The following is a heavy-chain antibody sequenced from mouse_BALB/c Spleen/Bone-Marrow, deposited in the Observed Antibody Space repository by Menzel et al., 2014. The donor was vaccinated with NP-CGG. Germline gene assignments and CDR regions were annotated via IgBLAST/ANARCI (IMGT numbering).Heavy chain of an antibody. CDR1: VYSITRDYA. D-gene: IGHD2-4*01. Sequence: VQLQQSGPGLVKPSQSLSLTCIVTVYSITRDYAWNWIRQFPGNKLEWMGYISYSGSTTYNPSLESRISITRDTSKNQFFLQLNSVTTEDTATYYCARSSSYDYDVGFAYWGQGTLVTVSA. J-gene: IGHJ3*01. V-gene: IGHV3-2*02. CDR2: ISYSGST. CDR3: ARSSSYDYDVGFAY.